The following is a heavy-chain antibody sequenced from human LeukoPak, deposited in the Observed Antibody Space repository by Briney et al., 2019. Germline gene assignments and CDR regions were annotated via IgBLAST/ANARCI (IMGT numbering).Heavy chain of an antibody. V-gene: IGHV3-48*01. CDR1: GFTFSSYS. J-gene: IGHJ4*02. CDR2: ITGSSSSK. D-gene: IGHD4-11*01. CDR3: ARGGESNTYFDY. Sequence: GGSLRLSCAASGFTFSSYSMNWVRQAPGKGLEWVSYITGSSSSKYYADPVKGRFTISRDNAKNSLYLQMNSLRAEDTAVYYCARGGESNTYFDYWGQGTLVTASS.